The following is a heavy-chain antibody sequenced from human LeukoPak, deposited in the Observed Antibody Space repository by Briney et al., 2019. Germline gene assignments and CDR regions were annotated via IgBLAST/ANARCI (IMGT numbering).Heavy chain of an antibody. CDR3: AGGARYSSGWDFDY. V-gene: IGHV4-59*08. J-gene: IGHJ4*02. D-gene: IGHD6-19*01. Sequence: PSETLSLTCTVSGGSISSYYWSWIRQPPGKGLEWIGYIYYSGGTNYNPSPKSRVTISVDTSKNQFSLKLSSVTAADTAVYYCAGGARYSSGWDFDYWGQGTLVTVSS. CDR1: GGSISSYY. CDR2: IYYSGGT.